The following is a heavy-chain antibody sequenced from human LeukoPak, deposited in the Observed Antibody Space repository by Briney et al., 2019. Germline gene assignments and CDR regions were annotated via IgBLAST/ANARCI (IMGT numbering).Heavy chain of an antibody. CDR3: ARSXYDYVWGSYRPKWFDP. Sequence: PSETLSLTCTVSGDSIGSYYWNWIRQPPGKGLEWIGYVSKSGSFNYNPSLKSRVNLSVDTSKNQFSLKLTSVTAADTAIYYCARSXYDYVWGSYRPKWFDPWGQGTLVTVSS. CDR2: VSKSGSF. V-gene: IGHV4-59*01. CDR1: GDSIGSYY. J-gene: IGHJ5*02. D-gene: IGHD3-16*02.